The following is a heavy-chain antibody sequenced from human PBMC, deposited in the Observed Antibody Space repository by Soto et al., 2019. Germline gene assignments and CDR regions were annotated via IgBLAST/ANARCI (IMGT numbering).Heavy chain of an antibody. V-gene: IGHV1-69*13. CDR1: GGTFSSYA. CDR2: IIPIFGTA. D-gene: IGHD2-15*01. J-gene: IGHJ6*02. CDR3: AIVAATLNYYYYYGMDV. Sequence: SVKVSCKASGGTFSSYAISWVRQAPGQGLEWMGGIIPIFGTANYAQKFQGRVTITADESTSTAYMELSSLRSEDTAVYYCAIVAATLNYYYYYGMDVWGQGTTVTVSS.